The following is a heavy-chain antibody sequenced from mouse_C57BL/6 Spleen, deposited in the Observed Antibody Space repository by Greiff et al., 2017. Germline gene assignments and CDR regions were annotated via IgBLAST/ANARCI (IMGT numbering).Heavy chain of an antibody. J-gene: IGHJ4*01. Sequence: QVQLQQPGAELVMPGASVKLSCKASGYTFTSYWMHWVKQRPGQGLEWIGEIDPSDSYTNYNQKFKGKSTLTVDKSSSTAYMQLSSLTSEDSAVYYGAREGLLSSYALDYWGQGTSVTVCS. D-gene: IGHD2-10*01. CDR2: IDPSDSYT. CDR1: GYTFTSYW. V-gene: IGHV1-69*01. CDR3: AREGLLSSYALDY.